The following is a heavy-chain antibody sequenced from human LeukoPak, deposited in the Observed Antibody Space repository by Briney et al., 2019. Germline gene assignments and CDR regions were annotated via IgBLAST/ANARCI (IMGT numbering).Heavy chain of an antibody. CDR2: TYYRSKWYN. Sequence: SQTLSLPCAISGDSVSSNSAAWNWIRQSPSRGLEWLGRTYYRSKWYNDYAVSVKSRITINPDTSKNQFSLQLNSVTPEDTAVYYCARSPYSSGWYGFDYWGQGTLVTVSS. CDR3: ARSPYSSGWYGFDY. V-gene: IGHV6-1*01. J-gene: IGHJ4*02. CDR1: GDSVSSNSAA. D-gene: IGHD6-19*01.